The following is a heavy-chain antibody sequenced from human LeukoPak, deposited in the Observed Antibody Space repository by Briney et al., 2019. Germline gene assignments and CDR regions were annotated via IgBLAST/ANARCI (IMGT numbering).Heavy chain of an antibody. CDR1: GFTFDDYA. CDR2: IRWNSGSI. J-gene: IGHJ4*02. V-gene: IGHV3-9*01. D-gene: IGHD4-17*01. CDR3: AKASGPSNYGDYVAY. Sequence: GGSLRLSCAASGFTFDDYAMHWVRQAPGKGREWASGIRWNSGSIGYADSVNGRFTISRDNANNSLYLQMNSLTAEDTALYYCAKASGPSNYGDYVAYWGQGTLVTVSS.